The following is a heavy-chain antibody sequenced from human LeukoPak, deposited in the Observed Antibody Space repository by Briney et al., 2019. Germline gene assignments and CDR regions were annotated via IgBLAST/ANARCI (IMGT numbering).Heavy chain of an antibody. CDR1: GFTFSSYA. V-gene: IGHV3-23*01. CDR2: ISGSGGST. CDR3: AKGLGYCSGDSCYSPLYYYMDV. Sequence: GGSLRLSCAASGFTFSSYAMSWVRQAPGKGLEWDSAISGSGGSTYYADSVKGRFTISRDNSKNTLYLQMNSLRAEDTAVYYCAKGLGYCSGDSCYSPLYYYMDVWGKGTTVTVSS. D-gene: IGHD2-15*01. J-gene: IGHJ6*03.